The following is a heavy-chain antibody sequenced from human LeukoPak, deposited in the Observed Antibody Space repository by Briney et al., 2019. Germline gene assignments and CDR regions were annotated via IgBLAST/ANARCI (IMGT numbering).Heavy chain of an antibody. Sequence: PGGSLRLSCAASGFTFGDYAMHWVRQAPGNGLEWVSGISWNSGSIGYADSVKGRFTISRDNAKNSLYLQMNSLRAEDTALYYCAKASAGSGYFDYWGQGTLVTVSS. CDR1: GFTFGDYA. D-gene: IGHD3-3*01. CDR2: ISWNSGSI. J-gene: IGHJ4*02. V-gene: IGHV3-9*01. CDR3: AKASAGSGYFDY.